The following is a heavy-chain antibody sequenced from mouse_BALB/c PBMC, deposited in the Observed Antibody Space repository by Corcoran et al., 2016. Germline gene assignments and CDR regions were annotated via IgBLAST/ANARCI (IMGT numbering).Heavy chain of an antibody. CDR2: INTYTGEP. CDR3: ASYYGSSWYFDV. V-gene: IGHV9-3-1*01. CDR1: GYTFTNYG. D-gene: IGHD1-1*01. J-gene: IGHJ1*01. Sequence: QIQLVQSGPELKKPGETVKISCKASGYTFTNYGLNWVKQAPGQGLKWMGWINTYTGEPTYADDFKGRFAFSLETSASTAYLQINKLKNEDTATYFCASYYGSSWYFDVWGAGTTVTVSS.